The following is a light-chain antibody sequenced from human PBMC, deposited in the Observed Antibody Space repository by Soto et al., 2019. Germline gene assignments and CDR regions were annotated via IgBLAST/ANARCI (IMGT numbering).Light chain of an antibody. CDR2: AAS. CDR1: QGIASY. V-gene: IGKV1-9*01. CDR3: QQVYVYPST. Sequence: DIQSTQSPSFLSASVGDRITITCRASQGIASYLAWFQQKPGKAPELLILAASTLRSGVPSRFSGGGSGTDFTLTISSLQPEDFATYYCQQVYVYPSTFGGGTKVDIK. J-gene: IGKJ4*01.